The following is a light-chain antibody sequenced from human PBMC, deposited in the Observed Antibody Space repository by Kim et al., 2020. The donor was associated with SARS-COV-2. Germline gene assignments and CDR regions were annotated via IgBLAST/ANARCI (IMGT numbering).Light chain of an antibody. CDR3: HQRSNWPLT. V-gene: IGKV3-11*01. J-gene: IGKJ4*01. Sequence: LSPGERATLSCRASQGVTTYLSWYQQKLGQAPRLLIYDASNRATGVPARFSGSGSGTDFTLTISSLEPEDFAVYYCHQRSNWPLTFGGGTKVDIK. CDR1: QGVTTY. CDR2: DAS.